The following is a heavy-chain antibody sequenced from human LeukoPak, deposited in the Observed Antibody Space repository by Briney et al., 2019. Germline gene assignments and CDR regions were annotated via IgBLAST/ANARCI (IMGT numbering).Heavy chain of an antibody. D-gene: IGHD1-26*01. Sequence: HPGGSLRLSCAASGFTFSSYAMSWVRQAPGKGLEWVSAISGSGGSTYYADSVKGRFTISRDNSKNTLYLQMNSLRAEDTAVYYCAKDRNSGSYFATDAFDIWGQGTMVTVSS. V-gene: IGHV3-23*01. J-gene: IGHJ3*02. CDR3: AKDRNSGSYFATDAFDI. CDR1: GFTFSSYA. CDR2: ISGSGGST.